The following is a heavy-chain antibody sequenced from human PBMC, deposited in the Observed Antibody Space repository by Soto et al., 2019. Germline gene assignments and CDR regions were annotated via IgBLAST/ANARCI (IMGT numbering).Heavy chain of an antibody. CDR2: ISYDGSNK. V-gene: IGHV3-30*18. CDR3: AKEVNDYVWGSYRSSLDY. CDR1: GFTFSSYG. J-gene: IGHJ4*02. Sequence: QVQLVESGGGVVQPGRSLRLSCAGSGFTFSSYGMHWVRQAPGKGLEWVAVISYDGSNKYYADSVKGRFTISRDNSKNTLYLQMNSLRAEDTAVYYCAKEVNDYVWGSYRSSLDYWGQGTLVTVSS. D-gene: IGHD3-16*02.